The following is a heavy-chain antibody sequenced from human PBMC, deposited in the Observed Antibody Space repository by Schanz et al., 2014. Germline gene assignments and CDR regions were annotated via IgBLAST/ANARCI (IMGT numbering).Heavy chain of an antibody. CDR3: ARGGRTTYNYYYGMDV. V-gene: IGHV4-30-4*07. J-gene: IGHJ6*02. Sequence: QVQLQESGPGLVKPSQTLSLTCAVSGGSISSGGYSWNWIRQPPGKGLEWIVYIYYSGSTYYNPSPKSGVTKTVDTSKNQFPLKLSSWTAADPAVYYCARGGRTTYNYYYGMDVWGQGTTVTVSS. CDR2: IYYSGST. D-gene: IGHD1-1*01. CDR1: GGSISSGGYS.